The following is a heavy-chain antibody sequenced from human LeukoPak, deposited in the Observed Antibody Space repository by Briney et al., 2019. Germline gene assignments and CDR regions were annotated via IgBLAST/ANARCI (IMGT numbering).Heavy chain of an antibody. D-gene: IGHD3-9*01. CDR2: INPNSGNT. CDR3: ARGPVDSLRYFDWPSDDFDY. CDR1: GCTFTSYD. V-gene: IGHV1-8*01. J-gene: IGHJ4*02. Sequence: ASVKVSCKASGCTFTSYDINWVRQATGQGLEWMGWINPNSGNTGYAQKFPGRVTMPGNTAISTAYMELSSLRSEDTAVYYCARGPVDSLRYFDWPSDDFDYWGQGTLVTVSS.